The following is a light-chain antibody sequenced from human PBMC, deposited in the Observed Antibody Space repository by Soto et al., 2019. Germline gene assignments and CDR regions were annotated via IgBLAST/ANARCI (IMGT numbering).Light chain of an antibody. V-gene: IGLV2-14*01. CDR2: EVS. J-gene: IGLJ1*01. CDR1: SSDVGGYNY. Sequence: QSALTQPASVSGSPGQSITISCTGTSSDVGGYNYVSWYQKHPGIAPKLMIYEVSNRPSGVSNRFSGSKSGNTASLTISGLQADDGADYYCCSYTSSSTYVFGPGTKVTVL. CDR3: CSYTSSSTYV.